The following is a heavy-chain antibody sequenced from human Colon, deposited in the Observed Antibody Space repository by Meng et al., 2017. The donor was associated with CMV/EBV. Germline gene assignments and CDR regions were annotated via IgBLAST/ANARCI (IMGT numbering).Heavy chain of an antibody. CDR3: ARDLSGASDF. CDR1: GFPCSWFW. J-gene: IGHJ4*02. D-gene: IGHD7-27*01. V-gene: IGHV3-74*01. Sequence: EVPLLVSGGCLFHPGGYLRLCCAASGFPCSWFWMHWVRQAPGKGLVWVSRTNEDDTITNYADSVKGRFTISRDNAENTLYLQMNSLRAEDTAVYYCARDLSGASDFWGQGTLVTVSS. CDR2: TNEDDTIT.